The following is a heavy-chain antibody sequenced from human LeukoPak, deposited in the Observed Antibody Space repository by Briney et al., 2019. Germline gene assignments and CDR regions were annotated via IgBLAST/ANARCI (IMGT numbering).Heavy chain of an antibody. V-gene: IGHV4-39*07. CDR3: ARASARSSGGYYYYYYMDV. CDR2: INHSGST. CDR1: GGSISSGSYY. J-gene: IGHJ6*03. Sequence: SETLSLTCTVSGGSISSGSYYWSWIRQPPGKGLEWIGEINHSGSTNYNPSRKSRVTISVDTSKNQFSLKLSSVTAADTAVYYCARASARSSGGYYYYYYMDVWGKGTTVTVSS.